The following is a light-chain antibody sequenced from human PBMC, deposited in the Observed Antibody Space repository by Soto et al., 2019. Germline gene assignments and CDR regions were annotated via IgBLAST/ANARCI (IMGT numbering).Light chain of an antibody. Sequence: EIVLTQSPATLSLSPGERATLSCRASQSVSSYLAWYQQKPGQAPRLLIYAASNRATGIPARFSGSGSGTDFTLTISSLEPEDFAFYYCQQRSNWPRTFGQGTKVEIK. CDR2: AAS. CDR3: QQRSNWPRT. CDR1: QSVSSY. J-gene: IGKJ1*01. V-gene: IGKV3-11*01.